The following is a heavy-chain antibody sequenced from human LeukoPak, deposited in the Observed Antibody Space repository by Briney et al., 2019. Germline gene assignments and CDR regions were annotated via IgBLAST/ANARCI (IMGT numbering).Heavy chain of an antibody. D-gene: IGHD2-15*01. V-gene: IGHV3-33*01. Sequence: GGSLRLSCAASGFTFSSYGMHWVRQAPGKGLEWVALIWYDGSNKYYADSVKGRFTISRDNSKNTLYLQMNSLRAEDTAVYYCARDYGMVAATPSDGLDYFQHWGQGTLVTVSS. J-gene: IGHJ1*01. CDR3: ARDYGMVAATPSDGLDYFQH. CDR2: IWYDGSNK. CDR1: GFTFSSYG.